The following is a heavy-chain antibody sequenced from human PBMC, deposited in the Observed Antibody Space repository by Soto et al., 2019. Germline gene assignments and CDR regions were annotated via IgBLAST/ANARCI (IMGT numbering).Heavy chain of an antibody. CDR2: INAGNGNT. CDR1: GYTFTSYA. D-gene: IGHD6-13*01. CDR3: AGVRGIAAAGTNWFDP. V-gene: IGHV1-3*01. J-gene: IGHJ5*02. Sequence: QVQLVQSGAEVKKPGASVKVSCKASGYTFTSYAMHWVRQAPGQRLAWMGWINAGNGNTKYSQKFQGRVTITRDTSASTADMELSSLRSEDTAVYYCAGVRGIAAAGTNWFDPWGQGTLVTVSS.